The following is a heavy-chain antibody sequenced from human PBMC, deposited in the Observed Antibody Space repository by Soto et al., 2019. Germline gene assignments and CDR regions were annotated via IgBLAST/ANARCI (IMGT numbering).Heavy chain of an antibody. V-gene: IGHV4-31*03. CDR1: GGSISSGGYY. CDR3: DRVSLDILTGYYTVDY. CDR2: IYYSGST. D-gene: IGHD3-9*01. Sequence: SETLSLTCTVSGGSISSGGYYWSWIRQHPGKGLEWIGYIYYSGSTYYNPSLKSRVTISVDTSKNQFSLKLSSVTAADTAVYYCDRVSLDILTGYYTVDYWGQGTLVNVSS. J-gene: IGHJ4*02.